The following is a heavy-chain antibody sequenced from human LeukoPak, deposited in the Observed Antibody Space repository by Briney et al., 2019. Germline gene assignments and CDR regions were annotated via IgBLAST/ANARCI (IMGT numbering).Heavy chain of an antibody. CDR1: GGSISSSSYY. V-gene: IGHV4-39*02. Sequence: PSETLSLTCTVSGGSISSSSYYWGWIRQPPGKGLEWIGSMYYSGNTYYNPSLKSRVTISVDTSKNQFSLILSSVTAADTALYYCARDLYGDGSYFDPWGQGTLVTVSS. D-gene: IGHD4-17*01. CDR3: ARDLYGDGSYFDP. CDR2: MYYSGNT. J-gene: IGHJ5*02.